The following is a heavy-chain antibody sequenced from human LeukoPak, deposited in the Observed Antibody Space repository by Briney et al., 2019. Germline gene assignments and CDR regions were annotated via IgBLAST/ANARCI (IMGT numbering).Heavy chain of an antibody. CDR1: GFTVSSNY. J-gene: IGHJ4*02. Sequence: PGGSLRLSCAAAGFTVSSNYMSWVRQAPGKGLECVSVIYSGATTYYADSVKGRFTISRDNSKNSLYLQMNSLRAEDTAVYYCAKVGSGYSYYFDYWGQGTLVTVPS. V-gene: IGHV3-66*01. CDR2: IYSGATT. D-gene: IGHD5-18*01. CDR3: AKVGSGYSYYFDY.